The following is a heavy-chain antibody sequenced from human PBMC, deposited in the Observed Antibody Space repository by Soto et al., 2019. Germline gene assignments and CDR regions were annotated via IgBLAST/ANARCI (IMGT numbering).Heavy chain of an antibody. CDR1: GGSISSSSYF. J-gene: IGHJ5*02. V-gene: IGHV4-39*01. CDR3: ARHPSDFWFDP. D-gene: IGHD2-21*02. CDR2: IYYSGST. Sequence: QLQLQESGPGLVKPSETLSLTCSVSGGSISSSSYFWGWIRQPPGKGLEWIGSIYYSGSTYYNPSLKSSVTVSVDTSKNQFSLKLRAVTAADTAVYYCARHPSDFWFDPWGQGTLVTVSS.